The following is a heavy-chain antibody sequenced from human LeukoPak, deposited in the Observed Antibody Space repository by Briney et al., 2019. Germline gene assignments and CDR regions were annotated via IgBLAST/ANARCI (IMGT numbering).Heavy chain of an antibody. CDR1: GGSISSGSYY. CDR2: IYTSGST. CDR3: ARAPRPGGYFDQ. J-gene: IGHJ4*02. D-gene: IGHD3-10*01. Sequence: SETLSLACTVSGGSISSGSYYWSWIRQPAGKGLEWIGRIYTSGSTNYNPSLKSRVTISVDTSKNQFSLKLSSVTAADTAVYYCARAPRPGGYFDQWGQGTLVTLSS. V-gene: IGHV4-61*02.